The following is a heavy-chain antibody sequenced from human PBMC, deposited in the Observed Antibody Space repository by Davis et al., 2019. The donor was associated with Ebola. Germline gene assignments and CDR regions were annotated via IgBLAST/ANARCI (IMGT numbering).Heavy chain of an antibody. CDR1: GFTFTSYS. CDR3: MRWSLYSGHDCDL. CDR2: ITSSSSYI. J-gene: IGHJ5*02. D-gene: IGHD1-26*01. Sequence: GESLKISCAASGFTFTSYSMNWVRQAPGKGLEWVSFITSSSSYIYYADSVKGRFTISRDNAKNSLYLQMNSLRAEDTAVYYCMRWSLYSGHDCDLWGQGTLVTVS. V-gene: IGHV3-21*01.